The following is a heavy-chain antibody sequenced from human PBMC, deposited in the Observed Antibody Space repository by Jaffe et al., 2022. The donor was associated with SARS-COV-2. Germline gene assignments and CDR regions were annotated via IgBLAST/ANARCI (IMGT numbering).Heavy chain of an antibody. CDR1: GGSFSGYY. CDR3: GSLFDLDY. D-gene: IGHD3-9*01. V-gene: IGHV4-34*01. CDR2: INHSGST. J-gene: IGHJ4*02. Sequence: QVQLQQWGAGLLKPSETLSLTCAVYGGSFSGYYWSWIRQPPGKGLEWIGEINHSGSTNYNPSLKSRVTISVDTSKNQFSLKLSSVTAADTAVYYCGSLFDLDYWGQGTLVTVSS.